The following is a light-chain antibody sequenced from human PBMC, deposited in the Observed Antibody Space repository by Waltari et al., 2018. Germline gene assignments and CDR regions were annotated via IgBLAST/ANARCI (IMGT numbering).Light chain of an antibody. J-gene: IGKJ1*01. CDR3: QKYERLPAT. CDR1: QSVGRS. Sequence: EIVLTQSPGTLSLSPGERATLSCRASQSVGRSLVWYQQKPGQVPRLLIDHASTRATGSPDRFSGSGSGTDFSLTISRLEPEDFAVYYCQKYERLPATFGQGTKVEIK. CDR2: HAS. V-gene: IGKV3-20*01.